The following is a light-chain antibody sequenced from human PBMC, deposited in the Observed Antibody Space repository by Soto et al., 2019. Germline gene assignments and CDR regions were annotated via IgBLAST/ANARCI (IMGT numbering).Light chain of an antibody. CDR3: QQYDKLRLT. J-gene: IGKJ4*01. CDR2: DAS. V-gene: IGKV1-33*01. Sequence: DIQMTQSPSSLSASVGDRVTVTCQASQDIGNYLNWYQQKPGKAPKLLIYDASNLEAGVPSRFSGSGSGTDFTFTISTLQPEDIATYYCQQYDKLRLTFGGGTKVEIK. CDR1: QDIGNY.